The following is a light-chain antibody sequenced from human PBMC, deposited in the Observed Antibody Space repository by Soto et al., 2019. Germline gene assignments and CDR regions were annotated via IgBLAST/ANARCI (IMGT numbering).Light chain of an antibody. CDR1: SSDIGGYDY. CDR2: EVN. V-gene: IGLV2-14*01. J-gene: IGLJ1*01. CDR3: SSYTGNSTLEA. Sequence: QSALTQPASVSGSPGQSITISCTGSSSDIGGYDYVSWYQQHPGKAPKIIIYEVNKRPSGVSNRFAGSKYANTDSLTISGLQTEDEGDYYCSSYTGNSTLEALGTGNKVTV.